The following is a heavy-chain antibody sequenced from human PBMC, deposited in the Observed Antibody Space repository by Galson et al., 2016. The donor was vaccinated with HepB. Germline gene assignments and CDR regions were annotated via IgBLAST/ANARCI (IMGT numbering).Heavy chain of an antibody. CDR2: IYYSGSA. Sequence: SETLSLTCTVSGGSISSSSYYWGWIRQPPGKGLEWIGSIYYSGSAYYNPSLQSRVTISVDTSKNQFSLKLNSVTAADTAVYYCARELGYCSGGNCYGGTFNYWGQGTLVTVSS. CDR3: ARELGYCSGGNCYGGTFNY. V-gene: IGHV4-39*02. J-gene: IGHJ4*02. CDR1: GGSISSSSYY. D-gene: IGHD2-15*01.